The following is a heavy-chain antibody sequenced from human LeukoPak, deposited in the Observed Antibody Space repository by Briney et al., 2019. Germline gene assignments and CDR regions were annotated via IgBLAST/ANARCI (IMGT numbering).Heavy chain of an antibody. CDR1: GYTFTSYD. D-gene: IGHD5-12*01. CDR2: MNPNSGNT. Sequence: ASVKVSCKAPGYTFTSYDINWVRQATGQGLEWMGWMNPNSGNTGYAQKFQGRVTITRNTSISTAYMELSSLRSEDTAVYYCARAEWLRTLYYYYYYMDVWGKGTTVTVSS. V-gene: IGHV1-8*03. CDR3: ARAEWLRTLYYYYYYMDV. J-gene: IGHJ6*03.